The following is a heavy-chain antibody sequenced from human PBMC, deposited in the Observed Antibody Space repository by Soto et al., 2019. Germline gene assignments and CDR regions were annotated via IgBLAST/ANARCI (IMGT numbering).Heavy chain of an antibody. V-gene: IGHV1-18*01. CDR3: ARGPGLYSGSYYLDY. CDR1: GYTFISYS. D-gene: IGHD1-26*01. Sequence: QVQLVQSGAEVEKPGASVKVSCKASGYTFISYSITWVRQAPGQGLEWMGWISGYNGNTNYAQSIQGRATMTTDPSTTTAYMELWSLRSDDTAVYYCARGPGLYSGSYYLDYWGQGTLVTVSS. J-gene: IGHJ4*02. CDR2: ISGYNGNT.